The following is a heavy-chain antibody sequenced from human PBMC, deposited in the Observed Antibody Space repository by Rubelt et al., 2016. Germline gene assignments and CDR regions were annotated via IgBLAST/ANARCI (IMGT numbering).Heavy chain of an antibody. J-gene: IGHJ4*02. CDR2: ISGSGDST. Sequence: EVQLLESGGGLVQPGGSLRLSCAASGFTFSNYAMNWVRQAPGKGLEWVSSISGSGDSTYYAESVKGRFTISRDNSENTLYLQMNSLRAEDTAIYYCAPWGGGNRVGNWCQGTLVTVSS. CDR3: APWGGGNRVGN. CDR1: GFTFSNYA. D-gene: IGHD7-27*01. V-gene: IGHV3-23*01.